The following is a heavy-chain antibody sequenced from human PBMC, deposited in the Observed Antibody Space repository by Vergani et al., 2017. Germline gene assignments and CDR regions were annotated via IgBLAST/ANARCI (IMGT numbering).Heavy chain of an antibody. V-gene: IGHV5-51*01. J-gene: IGHJ6*02. D-gene: IGHD3-10*01. CDR3: AITLQRPDAIYGSGSPNRKRYYYYGMDV. Sequence: EVQLVQSGAEVKKPGESLKISCKASGYNFPTHWIGWVRQMPGKGLEWMGVIYPGDSDTRYNPSFQGQVIISVDKSVSTVYLQWSNLKASDTAMYYCAITLQRPDAIYGSGSPNRKRYYYYGMDVWGQGTTVTVSS. CDR1: GYNFPTHW. CDR2: IYPGDSDT.